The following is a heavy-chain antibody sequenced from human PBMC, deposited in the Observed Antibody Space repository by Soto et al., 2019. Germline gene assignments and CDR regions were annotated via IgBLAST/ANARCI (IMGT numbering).Heavy chain of an antibody. CDR2: IYYSGST. Sequence: SETLSLTCTVSGGSISSGGYYWSWIRQHPGKGLEWIGYIYYSGSTYYNPSLKSRVTISVDTSKNQFSLKLSSVTAADTAVYYCARELSTYYDILTGYPAAFDIWGQGTMVTVSS. D-gene: IGHD3-9*01. V-gene: IGHV4-31*03. CDR3: ARELSTYYDILTGYPAAFDI. J-gene: IGHJ3*02. CDR1: GGSISSGGYY.